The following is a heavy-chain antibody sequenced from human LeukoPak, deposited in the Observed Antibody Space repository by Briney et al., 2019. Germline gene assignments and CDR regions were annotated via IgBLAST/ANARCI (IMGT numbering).Heavy chain of an antibody. D-gene: IGHD2-21*02. CDR2: ICGSGGSP. Sequence: GGYLRLSCAGSRFPFSSYAMSWARQAPGTGLEWVSAICGSGGSPYYADSVKGRFTISRDNSKNTLYLQMNSLRAEDTAVYYCAKATRRRHIVVVTAILAPDYWGQGTLVTVSS. J-gene: IGHJ4*02. CDR3: AKATRRRHIVVVTAILAPDY. CDR1: RFPFSSYA. V-gene: IGHV3-23*01.